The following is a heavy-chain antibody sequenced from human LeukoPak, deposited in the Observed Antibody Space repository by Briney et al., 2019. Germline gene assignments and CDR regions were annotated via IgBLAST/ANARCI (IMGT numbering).Heavy chain of an antibody. Sequence: SETLSLTCTVSGYSISSGYYWGWIRQPPVKGLEWIGSIYHSGSTYYNPSLKSRVTISVDTSKNQFSLKLSSVTAADTAVYYCARVRAAAGGPDYWGQGTLVTVSS. CDR2: IYHSGST. D-gene: IGHD6-13*01. CDR1: GYSISSGYY. V-gene: IGHV4-38-2*02. J-gene: IGHJ4*02. CDR3: ARVRAAAGGPDY.